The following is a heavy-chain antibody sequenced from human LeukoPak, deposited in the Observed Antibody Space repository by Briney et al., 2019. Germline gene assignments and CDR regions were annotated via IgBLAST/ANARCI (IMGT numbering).Heavy chain of an antibody. CDR1: GFTFSSYA. CDR2: ISGSGGST. J-gene: IGHJ4*02. CDR3: ARDPPYYDSSGYYYDY. D-gene: IGHD3-22*01. Sequence: GGSPRLSCAASGFTFSSYAMSWVRQAPGKGLEWVSAISGSGGSTYYADSVKGRFTISRDNAKNALYLQMNSLRAEDTAVYYCARDPPYYDSSGYYYDYWGQGTLVTVSS. V-gene: IGHV3-23*01.